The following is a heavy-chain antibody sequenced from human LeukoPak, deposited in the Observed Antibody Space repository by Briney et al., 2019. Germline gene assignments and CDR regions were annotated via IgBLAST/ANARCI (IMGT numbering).Heavy chain of an antibody. CDR1: GFTFSHNA. CDR2: LSGSGDIT. D-gene: IGHD3-10*02. Sequence: GGSLTLSCAASGFTFSHNAMSWVCQAPGKGLEWVSGLSGSGDITYYADSVKGRFTISRDNAKNSLYLQMNSLRAEDTAVYYCAELGITMIGGVWGKGTTVTISS. CDR3: AELGITMIGGV. V-gene: IGHV3-23*01. J-gene: IGHJ6*04.